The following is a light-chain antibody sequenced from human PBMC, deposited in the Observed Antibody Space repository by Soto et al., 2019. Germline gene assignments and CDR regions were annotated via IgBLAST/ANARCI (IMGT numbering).Light chain of an antibody. CDR2: EVT. CDR1: SSDVGRYNY. J-gene: IGLJ1*01. CDR3: GSYTSTYVRI. V-gene: IGLV2-14*01. Sequence: QSVLAQPASVSGSPGQSITISCTGTSSDVGRYNYVSWYQQCPGRAPKLIIYEVTNRPSGVSDRFSGSKSGNVASLTISGLQAADEADYYCGSYTSTYVRIFGTGTKVTVL.